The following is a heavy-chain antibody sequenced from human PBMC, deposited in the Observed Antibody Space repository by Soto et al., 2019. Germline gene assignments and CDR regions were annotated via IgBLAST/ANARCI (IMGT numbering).Heavy chain of an antibody. D-gene: IGHD6-25*01. J-gene: IGHJ6*02. Sequence: GESLKISCKGSGYTFTSNWIGWVRQMPGKGLEWMGIIYPGDSDTRHSPSFQGQVTISADKSISTAYLQWSSLKASDTAMYYCARRERLSLDVWGQGTTVTVSS. V-gene: IGHV5-51*01. CDR1: GYTFTSNW. CDR3: ARRERLSLDV. CDR2: IYPGDSDT.